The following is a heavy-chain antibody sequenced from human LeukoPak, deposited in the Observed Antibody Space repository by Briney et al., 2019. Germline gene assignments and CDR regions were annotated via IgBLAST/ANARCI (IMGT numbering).Heavy chain of an antibody. J-gene: IGHJ6*02. V-gene: IGHV4-59*01. Sequence: SETLSLTCTVSGGSISSYYWSWIRQPPGKGLEWIGYIYYSGSTNYNPSLKSRVTISVDTSKNPFSLKLSSVTAADTDVYYCARDRVLDGMDVWGQGTTVTVSS. D-gene: IGHD3-3*02. CDR2: IYYSGST. CDR3: ARDRVLDGMDV. CDR1: GGSISSYY.